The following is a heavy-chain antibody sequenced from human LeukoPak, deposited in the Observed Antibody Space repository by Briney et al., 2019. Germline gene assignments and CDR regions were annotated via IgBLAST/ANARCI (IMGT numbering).Heavy chain of an antibody. CDR1: GGSISSYY. J-gene: IGHJ3*02. CDR2: IYYSGSN. D-gene: IGHD2-2*02. CDR3: ARIGGIPLGSFDI. V-gene: IGHV4-59*01. Sequence: SETLSLTCTVSGGSISSYYWSWIRQPPGKGLEWIGYIYYSGSNNYNSALKSQDTISADTSKNQFSLKLSSVTAADTAVYYCARIGGIPLGSFDIWGQGTMVTVSS.